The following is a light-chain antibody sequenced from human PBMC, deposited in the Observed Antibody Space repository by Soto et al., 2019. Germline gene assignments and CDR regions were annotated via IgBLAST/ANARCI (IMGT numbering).Light chain of an antibody. CDR3: HQYGSSPYT. J-gene: IGKJ2*01. CDR2: GAS. Sequence: EIVLTQSPGTLSLSPGERATLSCRASQSVSSSYLAWYQQKPGQAPRLLIYGASRRATGIPDRFSGSGSGTDFTLTISRLEPEDCAVYHCHQYGSSPYTFGQGTKLEIK. V-gene: IGKV3-20*01. CDR1: QSVSSSY.